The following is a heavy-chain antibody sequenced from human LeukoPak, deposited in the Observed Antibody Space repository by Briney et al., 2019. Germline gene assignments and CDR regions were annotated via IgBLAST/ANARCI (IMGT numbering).Heavy chain of an antibody. V-gene: IGHV5-51*01. D-gene: IGHD3-3*01. CDR3: ASYDFWSGDDAFDI. Sequence: GESLKTSCKGSGYSVTSYWIGWVRQMPGKGLEWMGIIYPGDSDTRYSPSFQGQVTVSADKSISTAYLQWSSLKASDTAMYYCASYDFWSGDDAFDIWGQGTMVTVSS. CDR2: IYPGDSDT. J-gene: IGHJ3*02. CDR1: GYSVTSYW.